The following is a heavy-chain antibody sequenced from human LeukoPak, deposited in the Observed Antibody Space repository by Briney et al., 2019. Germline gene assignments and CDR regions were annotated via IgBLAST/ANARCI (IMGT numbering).Heavy chain of an antibody. V-gene: IGHV4-4*09. CDR3: ARRGNQFDY. CDR2: IYSSGIT. J-gene: IGHJ4*02. D-gene: IGHD1-14*01. Sequence: SEILSLTCTVSGDSISSYYWSWIRQPPGKGLEWIGYIYSSGITNYNPSLKSRVTISTDTSKNQLSLQLTSVTAADTAVYYCARRGNQFDYWGQGTLVTVSS. CDR1: GDSISSYY.